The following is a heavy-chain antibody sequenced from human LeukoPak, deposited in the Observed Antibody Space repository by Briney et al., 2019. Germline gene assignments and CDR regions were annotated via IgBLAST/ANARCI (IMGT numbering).Heavy chain of an antibody. Sequence: ASETLSLTCTVSGGSISSSSYYWGWIRQPPGKGLEWIGSIYYSGSTYYNPSLKSRVTISVDTSKNQFSLKLSSVTATDTAVYYCASRTSGLAAPGTGEYFQHWGQGTLVTVSS. J-gene: IGHJ1*01. D-gene: IGHD6-13*01. CDR3: ASRTSGLAAPGTGEYFQH. CDR2: IYYSGST. CDR1: GGSISSSSYY. V-gene: IGHV4-39*01.